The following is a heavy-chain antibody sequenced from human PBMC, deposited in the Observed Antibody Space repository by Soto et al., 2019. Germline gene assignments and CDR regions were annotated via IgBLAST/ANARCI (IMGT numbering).Heavy chain of an antibody. D-gene: IGHD3-9*01. Sequence: GGSLRLSCAASGFTFSDYYMSWIRQAPGKGLEWVSYISSSSSYTNYADSVKGRFTISRDNAKNSLYLQMNSLRAEDTAVYYCARDQNYDILTGYYRGNHGMDVWGQGTTVTVSS. CDR1: GFTFSDYY. CDR2: ISSSSSYT. CDR3: ARDQNYDILTGYYRGNHGMDV. V-gene: IGHV3-11*06. J-gene: IGHJ6*02.